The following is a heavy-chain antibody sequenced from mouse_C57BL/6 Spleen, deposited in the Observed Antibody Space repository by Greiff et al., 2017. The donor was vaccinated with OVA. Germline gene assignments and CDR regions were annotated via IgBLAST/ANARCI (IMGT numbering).Heavy chain of an antibody. V-gene: IGHV5-4*01. CDR1: GFTFSSYA. J-gene: IGHJ1*03. D-gene: IGHD4-1*01. Sequence: EVQGVESGGGLVKPGGSLKLSCAASGFTFSSYAMSWVRQTPEKRLEWVATISDGGSYTYYPDNVKGRFTISRDNAKNNLYLQMSHLKSEDTAMYYCARSGTGYFDDWGTGTTVTVSS. CDR3: ARSGTGYFDD. CDR2: ISDGGSYT.